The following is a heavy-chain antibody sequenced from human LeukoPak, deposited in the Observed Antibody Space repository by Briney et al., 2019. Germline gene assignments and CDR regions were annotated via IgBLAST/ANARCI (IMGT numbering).Heavy chain of an antibody. CDR1: GLRFSSFA. V-gene: IGHV3-23*01. J-gene: IGHJ4*02. D-gene: IGHD3-16*01. CDR3: ARASWVSSTDAVR. Sequence: GGSLRLSCAASGLRFSSFAMSWVRQGPARGLEWVSSIRGNGETFCADSVKGRFTLSSDSSRNTMYFQLNNLRVEDTAIYYCARASWVSSTDAVRWGQGTLVTVS. CDR2: IRGNGET.